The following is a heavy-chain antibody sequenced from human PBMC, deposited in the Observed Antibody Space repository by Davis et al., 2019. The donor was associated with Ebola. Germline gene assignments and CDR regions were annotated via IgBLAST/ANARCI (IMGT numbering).Heavy chain of an antibody. CDR2: INHSGST. D-gene: IGHD3-3*01. J-gene: IGHJ6*02. Sequence: MPSETLSLTCAVYGGSFSGYYWSWIRQPPGKGLERIGEINHSGSTNYNPSLKSRVTISVDTSKNQFSLKLSSVTAADTAVYYCARGRRSRLLRGYYYYGMDVWGQGTTVTVSS. CDR3: ARGRRSRLLRGYYYYGMDV. CDR1: GGSFSGYY. V-gene: IGHV4-34*01.